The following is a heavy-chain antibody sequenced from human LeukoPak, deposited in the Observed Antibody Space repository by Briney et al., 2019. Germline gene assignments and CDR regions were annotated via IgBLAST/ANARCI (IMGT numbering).Heavy chain of an antibody. V-gene: IGHV3-7*01. Sequence: PGGSLRLSCAASGFTLSSYWMSWVRQAPGKGLEWVANIKQDGSEKYYVDSVKGRFTISRDNAKNSLYLQMNSLRAEDTAVYYCARVRYFDWLYYFDYWGQGTLVTVSS. CDR3: ARVRYFDWLYYFDY. D-gene: IGHD3-9*01. CDR1: GFTLSSYW. CDR2: IKQDGSEK. J-gene: IGHJ4*02.